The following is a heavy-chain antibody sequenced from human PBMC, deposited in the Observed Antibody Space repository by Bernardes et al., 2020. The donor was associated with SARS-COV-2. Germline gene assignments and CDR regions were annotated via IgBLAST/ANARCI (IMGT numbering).Heavy chain of an antibody. J-gene: IGHJ6*02. D-gene: IGHD3-3*01. V-gene: IGHV4-59*08. CDR2: IYYSGST. CDR1: GGSISSYY. CDR3: AAARSYDFWSGYPPRNYYYYYGMDV. Sequence: SDTLSLTCTVSGGSISSYYWSWIRQPPGKGLEWIGYIYYSGSTNYNPSLKSRVTISVDTSKNQFSLKLSSVTAADTAVYYCAAARSYDFWSGYPPRNYYYYYGMDVWGQGTTVTVSS.